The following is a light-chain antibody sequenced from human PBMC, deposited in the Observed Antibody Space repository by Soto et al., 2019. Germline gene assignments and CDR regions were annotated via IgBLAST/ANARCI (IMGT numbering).Light chain of an antibody. V-gene: IGLV2-14*03. Sequence: QSALTQPASVSGSPGQSITISCTGTSSDVGSYNYVSWYQQYPGKAPKLMIYDVGNRPSGLPNRFSGSKSGNTAFLTISGLQAEDEADYYCSSCTTSSTLHVFGTGTKLTVL. CDR2: DVG. CDR1: SSDVGSYNY. J-gene: IGLJ1*01. CDR3: SSCTTSSTLHV.